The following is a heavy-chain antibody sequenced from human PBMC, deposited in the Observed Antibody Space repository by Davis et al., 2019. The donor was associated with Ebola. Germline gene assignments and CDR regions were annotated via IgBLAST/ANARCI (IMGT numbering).Heavy chain of an antibody. J-gene: IGHJ6*02. CDR3: ARGESYDFWSGYRLTYYYGMDV. Sequence: PGGSLRLSCAASGFTFSSYWMHWVRQAPGKGLVWVSSISSSSSYIYYADSVKGRFTISRDNAKNSLYLQMNSLRAEDTAVYYCARGESYDFWSGYRLTYYYGMDVWGQGTTVTVSS. D-gene: IGHD3-3*01. CDR1: GFTFSSYW. CDR2: ISSSSSYI. V-gene: IGHV3-21*01.